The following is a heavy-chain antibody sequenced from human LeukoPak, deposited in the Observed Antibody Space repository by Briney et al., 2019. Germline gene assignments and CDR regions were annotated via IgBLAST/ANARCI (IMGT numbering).Heavy chain of an antibody. CDR3: AREMLAYCGGDCNYPFGY. J-gene: IGHJ4*02. CDR1: GGTFSSYA. CDR2: IIPIFSTT. D-gene: IGHD2-21*02. V-gene: IGHV1-69*13. Sequence: GASAKVSCKASGGTFSSYAISWVRQAPGQGLEWMGGIIPIFSTTNYAQKFQGRVTITADESTSTAYMELSSLRSEDTAVYYCAREMLAYCGGDCNYPFGYWGQGTLVTVSS.